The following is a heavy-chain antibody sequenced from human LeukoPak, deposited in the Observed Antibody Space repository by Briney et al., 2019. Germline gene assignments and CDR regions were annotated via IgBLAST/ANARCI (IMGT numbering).Heavy chain of an antibody. V-gene: IGHV3-11*04. Sequence: GGSLRLSCAASGFTFSDYYMSWFRQAPGKGLEWVSYISDSGSAISYADSVKGRFTISRDNAKNSLYLQMNSLRAEDTAVYYCAELGITMIGGVWGKGTTVTISS. CDR2: ISDSGSAI. CDR3: AELGITMIGGV. CDR1: GFTFSDYY. J-gene: IGHJ6*04. D-gene: IGHD3-10*02.